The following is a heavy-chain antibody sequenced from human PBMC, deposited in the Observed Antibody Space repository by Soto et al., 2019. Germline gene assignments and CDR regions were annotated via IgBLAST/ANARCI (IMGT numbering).Heavy chain of an antibody. CDR1: GFDFGDYY. CDR2: IDSGDGTT. CDR3: VRPYYSSSWFPFDR. D-gene: IGHD6-13*01. J-gene: IGHJ4*02. V-gene: IGHV3-11*01. Sequence: GGSLRLSCTGSGFDFGDYYMSWIRQAPGEGLEWVSYIDSGDGTTYYTDSVKGRFTISRDNAKKTVYLQMSSLRVEDTALYYCVRPYYSSSWFPFDRWGQGTLVTVSS.